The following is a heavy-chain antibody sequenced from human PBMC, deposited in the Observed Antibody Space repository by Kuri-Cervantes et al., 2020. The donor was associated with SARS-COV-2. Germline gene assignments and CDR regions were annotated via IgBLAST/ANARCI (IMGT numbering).Heavy chain of an antibody. D-gene: IGHD1-26*01. CDR3: AREGVGAHKGYYMDV. CDR1: GYSFTNYW. J-gene: IGHJ6*03. CDR2: IYPGDSDT. Sequence: GESLKISCKGSGYSFTNYWIGWVRQMPGKGLEWMGIIYPGDSDTRYSPSFQGQVAISADRSISTAYLQWSSLMASDTAMYYCAREGVGAHKGYYMDVWGKGTTVTVSS. V-gene: IGHV5-51*01.